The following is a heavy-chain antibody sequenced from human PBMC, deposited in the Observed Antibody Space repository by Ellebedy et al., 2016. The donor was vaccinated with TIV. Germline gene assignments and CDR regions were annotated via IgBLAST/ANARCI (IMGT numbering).Heavy chain of an antibody. CDR3: AVPVTLSPGG. D-gene: IGHD4-11*01. CDR2: INPNGGST. J-gene: IGHJ4*02. Sequence: ASVKVSCXASGYTFTSYYMHWVRQAPGQGLEWMGIINPNGGSTSYAQKFQGRVTMTRDTSTSTVYMELSSLRSEDTAVYYCAVPVTLSPGGWGQGTLVTVSS. V-gene: IGHV1-46*01. CDR1: GYTFTSYY.